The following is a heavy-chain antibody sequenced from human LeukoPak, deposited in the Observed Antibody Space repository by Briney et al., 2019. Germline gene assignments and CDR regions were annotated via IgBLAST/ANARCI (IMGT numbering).Heavy chain of an antibody. CDR3: AKDARGNYIGYFDP. CDR1: GFTFSSYS. J-gene: IGHJ5*02. D-gene: IGHD4-11*01. Sequence: GGSLRLSCAASGFTFSSYSMNWVRQAPGKGLEWVSYISSSSTIYYADSVKGRFSISRENSKNTVYLEMNSLRAEDTAVYYCAKDARGNYIGYFDPWGQGTLVTVSS. CDR2: ISSSSTI. V-gene: IGHV3-48*01.